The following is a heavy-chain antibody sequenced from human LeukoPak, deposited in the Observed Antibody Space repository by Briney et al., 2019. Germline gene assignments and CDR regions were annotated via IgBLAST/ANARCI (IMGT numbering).Heavy chain of an antibody. Sequence: GASVKVSCKASGYTFTNYGISWVRQAPGQGLEWMGWISRYNDYTNYAQKLQGRVTMTTDTSTSTGYMELRSLRSDDTAVYYCARWYCSSTSCYAGAFDMWGQGTMVTVSS. V-gene: IGHV1-18*04. J-gene: IGHJ3*02. CDR2: ISRYNDYT. CDR1: GYTFTNYG. D-gene: IGHD2-2*01. CDR3: ARWYCSSTSCYAGAFDM.